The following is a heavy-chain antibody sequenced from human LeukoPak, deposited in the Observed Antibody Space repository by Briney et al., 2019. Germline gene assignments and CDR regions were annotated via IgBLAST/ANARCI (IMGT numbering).Heavy chain of an antibody. Sequence: PSETLSLTCTVSGYSISSGYYWGWIRQPPGKGLEWIGSIYHSGRTFYNPSLKSRVTISVDTSKNQFSLRLSSVTAADTAVYFCARESRWQKGIFDYWGQGTLVTVSS. CDR1: GYSISSGYY. CDR3: ARESRWQKGIFDY. D-gene: IGHD4-23*01. V-gene: IGHV4-38-2*02. J-gene: IGHJ4*02. CDR2: IYHSGRT.